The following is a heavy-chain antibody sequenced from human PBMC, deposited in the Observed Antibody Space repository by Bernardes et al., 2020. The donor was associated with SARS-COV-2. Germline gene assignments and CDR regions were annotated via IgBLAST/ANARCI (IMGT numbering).Heavy chain of an antibody. CDR3: ARGVAGTSDFQH. CDR2: INPSGGST. D-gene: IGHD6-19*01. V-gene: IGHV1-46*01. J-gene: IGHJ1*01. CDR1: GYTFTRSY. Sequence: ASVKVSCKAPGYTFTRSYMHWVRQAPGQGLEWMGIINPSGGSTSYAQKFQGRVTMTRDTSTTTVYMELSSLRSEDTAVYFCARGVAGTSDFQHWGQGTLVTVSS.